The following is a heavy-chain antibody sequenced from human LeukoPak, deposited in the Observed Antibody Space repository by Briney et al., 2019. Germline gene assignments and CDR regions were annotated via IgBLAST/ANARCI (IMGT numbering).Heavy chain of an antibody. Sequence: GGSLRLSCAASGFTFSSYWMHWVRQAPGKGLVWVSRINSDGSYTTYADSVKGRFTISRDNAKNTLYLQMNSLRAEDTAVYYCARTKEMASISYFDPWGQGTLVTVSS. CDR2: INSDGSYT. D-gene: IGHD5-24*01. J-gene: IGHJ4*02. CDR3: ARTKEMASISYFDP. V-gene: IGHV3-74*01. CDR1: GFTFSSYW.